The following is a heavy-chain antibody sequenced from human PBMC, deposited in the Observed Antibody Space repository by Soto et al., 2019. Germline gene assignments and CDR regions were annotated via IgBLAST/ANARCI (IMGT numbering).Heavy chain of an antibody. CDR3: ARGERYYYDTSGYFGFDY. CDR2: ISPYNGNT. J-gene: IGHJ4*02. V-gene: IGHV1-18*01. D-gene: IGHD3-22*01. CDR1: GYTFTRSG. Sequence: ASVKVSCKSSGYTFTRSGISWVRQAPGQGLEWMGWISPYNGNTNYAQKFQGRVTITRDTSTSTAYMELRSLRSEDTAVYYCARGERYYYDTSGYFGFDYWGQGTLVTVSS.